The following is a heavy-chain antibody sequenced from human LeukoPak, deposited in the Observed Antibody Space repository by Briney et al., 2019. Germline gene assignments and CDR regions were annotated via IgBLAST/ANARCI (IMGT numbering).Heavy chain of an antibody. CDR1: SGSISNYY. Sequence: PSETLSLTCTVSSGSISNYYWSWIRQPPGKGLEWIGYMYYTGSISYNPSLKSRVTMSVDMSKNQSSLTLSSVTATDTAIYYCARADNTGWSSLDSWGQGTLVIVSS. CDR3: ARADNTGWSSLDS. D-gene: IGHD6-19*01. V-gene: IGHV4-59*08. CDR2: MYYTGSI. J-gene: IGHJ4*02.